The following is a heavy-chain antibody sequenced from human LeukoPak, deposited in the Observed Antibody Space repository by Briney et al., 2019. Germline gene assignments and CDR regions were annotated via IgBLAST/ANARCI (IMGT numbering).Heavy chain of an antibody. D-gene: IGHD3-10*01. J-gene: IGHJ4*02. V-gene: IGHV3-23*01. CDR3: AKDPQITIHPYYFDY. CDR2: ISGSGGST. CDR1: GFTFSSYA. Sequence: GGSLRLSCAASGFTFSSYAMSWVRQAPGKGLEWVSAISGSGGSTYYADSVKGRFTISRDNSKNTLYLQMNSLRAEDTAVYYCAKDPQITIHPYYFDYWGQGTLVTVSS.